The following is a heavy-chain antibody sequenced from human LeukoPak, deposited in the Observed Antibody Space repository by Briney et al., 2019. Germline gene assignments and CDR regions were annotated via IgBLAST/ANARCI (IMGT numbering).Heavy chain of an antibody. V-gene: IGHV3-48*03. CDR1: GFTFSSYE. CDR2: ISSSGSTI. J-gene: IGHJ4*02. CDR3: ARDRGYGDYVTDVVDY. Sequence: GGSLRLSCAASGFTFSSYEMNWVRQAPGKGLERVSYISSSGSTIYYADSVKGRFTISRDNAKNSLYLQMNSLRAEDTAVYYCARDRGYGDYVTDVVDYWGQGTLVTVSS. D-gene: IGHD4-17*01.